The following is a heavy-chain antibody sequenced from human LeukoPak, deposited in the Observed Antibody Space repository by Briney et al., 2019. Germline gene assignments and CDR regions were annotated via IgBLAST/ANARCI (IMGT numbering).Heavy chain of an antibody. CDR3: AREQSDITVVAQAYFQY. CDR1: GYTFTSYY. D-gene: IGHD6-19*01. Sequence: ASVKVSCKASGYTFTSYYMHWVRQAPGQGLEWMGIINPSGGSTSYAHRFQGRVTMTRDTSTSTVYMERSSLTSEDTAVYYCAREQSDITVVAQAYFQYWGQGTLVTASS. CDR2: INPSGGST. V-gene: IGHV1-46*01. J-gene: IGHJ1*01.